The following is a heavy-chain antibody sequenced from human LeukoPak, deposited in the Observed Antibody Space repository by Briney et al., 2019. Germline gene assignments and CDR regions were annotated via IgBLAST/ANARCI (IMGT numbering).Heavy chain of an antibody. J-gene: IGHJ2*01. Sequence: PSETLSLTCTVSGGSISSSLWRWIRQPPGKALEWIGYISYSGSTNYSPSLKGRVTISLDTSENQFSLKLSSVTAADTAVYYCAKAYASSWHNWYFDLWGRRTLVTVSS. CDR3: AKAYASSWHNWYFDL. CDR1: GGSISSSL. D-gene: IGHD6-13*01. CDR2: ISYSGST. V-gene: IGHV4-59*08.